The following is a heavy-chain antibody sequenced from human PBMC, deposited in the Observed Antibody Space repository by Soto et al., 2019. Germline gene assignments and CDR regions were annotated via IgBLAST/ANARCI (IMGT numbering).Heavy chain of an antibody. D-gene: IGHD3-10*01. V-gene: IGHV4-61*01. J-gene: IGHJ3*02. Sequence: SETLSLTCTVSGGSVSSGSYYWSWIWQPPGKGLEWIGYIYYSGSTNYNPSLKSRVTISVDTSKNQFSLKLSSVTAADTAVYYCARDPLLWFGDASAFDIWGQGTMVT. CDR2: IYYSGST. CDR1: GGSVSSGSYY. CDR3: ARDPLLWFGDASAFDI.